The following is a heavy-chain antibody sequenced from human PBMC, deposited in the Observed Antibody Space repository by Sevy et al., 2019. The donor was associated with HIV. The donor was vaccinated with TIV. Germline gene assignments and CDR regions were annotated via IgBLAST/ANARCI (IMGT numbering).Heavy chain of an antibody. CDR2: INQDERHI. V-gene: IGHV3-7*01. D-gene: IGHD7-27*01. CDR1: GFTFSNFW. Sequence: GGSLRLSCEVSGFTFSNFWMTWVRQSPGKGLEWVAYINQDERHINLLDSVRGRFTISRDNAKYSLYLQMDSLRAEDTAIYYCARDPDWGALDRWGQGTLVTVSS. J-gene: IGHJ5*02. CDR3: ARDPDWGALDR.